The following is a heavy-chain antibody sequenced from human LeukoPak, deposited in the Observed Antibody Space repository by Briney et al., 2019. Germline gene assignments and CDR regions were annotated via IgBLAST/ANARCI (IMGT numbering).Heavy chain of an antibody. J-gene: IGHJ4*02. Sequence: ASVKVFCKASGYTFTSYGISWVRQAPGQGLEWMGRINPNSGGTNYAQKFQGRVTMTRDTSISTAYMELSRLRSDDTAVYYCARGGGSIAVAGTRPDYWGQGTLVTVSS. D-gene: IGHD6-19*01. CDR1: GYTFTSYG. V-gene: IGHV1-2*06. CDR2: INPNSGGT. CDR3: ARGGGSIAVAGTRPDY.